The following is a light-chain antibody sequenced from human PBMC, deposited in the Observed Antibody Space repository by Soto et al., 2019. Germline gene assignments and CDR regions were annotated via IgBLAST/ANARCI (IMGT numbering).Light chain of an antibody. CDR2: DAS. J-gene: IGKJ1*01. CDR3: QQYNTYSWT. CDR1: QSVSSN. Sequence: IVMTQSPDTLSVSPGERATLSCRASQSVSSNLAWCQQKPGQAPRLLIYDASTRAPGFPARFSGSGSGTDFTLTISSLQPDDFATYYCQQYNTYSWTFGQGTKVDIK. V-gene: IGKV3-15*01.